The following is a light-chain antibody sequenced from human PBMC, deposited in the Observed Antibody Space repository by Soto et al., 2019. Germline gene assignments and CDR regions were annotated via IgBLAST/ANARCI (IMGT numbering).Light chain of an antibody. Sequence: EIVMTQSPATLSVSPGERATLSCRASQSVSSNLAWYQQKPGQAPRLLIYGASTRSTGIPARFIGSGSGTDFTLTISSLQSEDFAVYYCQQYNNWPPWTFGQGTKVEIK. CDR2: GAS. CDR1: QSVSSN. V-gene: IGKV3-15*01. J-gene: IGKJ1*01. CDR3: QQYNNWPPWT.